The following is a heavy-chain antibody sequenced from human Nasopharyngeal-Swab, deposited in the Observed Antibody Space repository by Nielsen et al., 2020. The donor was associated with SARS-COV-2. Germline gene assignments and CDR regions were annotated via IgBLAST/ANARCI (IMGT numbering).Heavy chain of an antibody. CDR1: GYTFTGYY. V-gene: IGHV1-2*06. D-gene: IGHD2-15*01. Sequence: ASVKVSCKASGYTFTGYYMHWVRQAPGQGLEWMGRINPNSGGTNYAQKFQGRVTMTSDTSISTADMELSRLRSEDTAVYYCAGGGYCSGGSCYSFDAFDIWGQGTMVTVS. J-gene: IGHJ3*02. CDR3: AGGGYCSGGSCYSFDAFDI. CDR2: INPNSGGT.